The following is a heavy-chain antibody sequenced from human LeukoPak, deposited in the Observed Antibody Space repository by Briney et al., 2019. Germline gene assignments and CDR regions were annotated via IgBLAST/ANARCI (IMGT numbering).Heavy chain of an antibody. J-gene: IGHJ4*02. CDR3: ANRVRAFDY. Sequence: GGSLRLSCAASGFTFSSYGMHWSRQAPGKVLEWVALIRYDGSNKYYADSVKGRFIISRDNSKNTLYLQMNSLRAEDTAVYYCANRVRAFDYWGQGTLVTVSS. D-gene: IGHD3-10*01. CDR1: GFTFSSYG. V-gene: IGHV3-30*02. CDR2: IRYDGSNK.